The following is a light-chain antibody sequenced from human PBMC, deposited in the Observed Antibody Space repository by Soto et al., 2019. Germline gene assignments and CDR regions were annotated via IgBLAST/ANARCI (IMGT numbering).Light chain of an antibody. Sequence: QSVLTQPASMSGSPGQSITISCTGTDSDVGGYNYVSWYQHHPGNAPKVMIYDVSNRPSGVSNRFSGSKSGNTASLIISGLQAEDEADYYCSSYTINGVGVFGGGTKLTVL. V-gene: IGLV2-14*03. J-gene: IGLJ2*01. CDR1: DSDVGGYNY. CDR2: DVS. CDR3: SSYTINGVGV.